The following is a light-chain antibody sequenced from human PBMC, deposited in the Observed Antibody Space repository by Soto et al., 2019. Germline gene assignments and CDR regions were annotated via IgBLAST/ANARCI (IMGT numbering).Light chain of an antibody. J-gene: IGLJ3*02. CDR2: DDS. Sequence: SYELTQPPSVSVAPGQTARITCGGNNIGSKSVHWYQQKPGQAPVLVVYDDSDRPSGIPGRFSGSNSGNTATLTISRVEAGDEDDYYCQVWDSSSDRVFGGGTKLTVL. V-gene: IGLV3-21*02. CDR1: NIGSKS. CDR3: QVWDSSSDRV.